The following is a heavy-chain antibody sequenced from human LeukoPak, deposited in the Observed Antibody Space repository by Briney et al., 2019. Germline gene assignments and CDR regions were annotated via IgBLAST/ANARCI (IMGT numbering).Heavy chain of an antibody. V-gene: IGHV3-11*06. CDR2: ISSSSSYT. Sequence: PGGSLRLSCAASGFTFSDYYMSWIRQAPGKGLEWVSDISSSSSYTNYADSVKGRFTISRDNAKNSLYLQMNSLRAEDTAVYYCARSGYYYYYGMDVWGQGTTVTVSS. CDR3: ARSGYYYYYGMDV. CDR1: GFTFSDYY. D-gene: IGHD1-26*01. J-gene: IGHJ6*02.